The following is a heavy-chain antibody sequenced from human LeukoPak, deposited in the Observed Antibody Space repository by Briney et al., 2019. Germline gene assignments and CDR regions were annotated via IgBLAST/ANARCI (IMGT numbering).Heavy chain of an antibody. CDR1: GGSISSSSYY. V-gene: IGHV4-39*07. D-gene: IGHD7-27*01. CDR2: INYSGST. Sequence: SETLSLTCTVSGGSISSSSYYWGWIRQPPGKGLEWIGSINYSGSTCYNPSLKSRVTISVDTSKNQFSLKLSSVTAADTVVYYCARIQLGSPPRSPNYYYYMDVWGKGTTVTVSS. J-gene: IGHJ6*03. CDR3: ARIQLGSPPRSPNYYYYMDV.